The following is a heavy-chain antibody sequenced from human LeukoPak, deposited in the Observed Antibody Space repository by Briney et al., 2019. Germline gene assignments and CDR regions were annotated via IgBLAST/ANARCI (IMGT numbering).Heavy chain of an antibody. CDR1: GFTFRHHA. J-gene: IGHJ4*02. D-gene: IGHD5-12*01. Sequence: GGSLRLSYGTSGFTFRHHAVIWVRQAPGKGLEWVSSISGSGGTTYYADSVKGRFTISRDNSKNTLYLQMNSLRAEDTAVYYCENDPYRASSGLVDYWGQGTLVTVSS. V-gene: IGHV3-23*01. CDR3: ENDPYRASSGLVDY. CDR2: ISGSGGTT.